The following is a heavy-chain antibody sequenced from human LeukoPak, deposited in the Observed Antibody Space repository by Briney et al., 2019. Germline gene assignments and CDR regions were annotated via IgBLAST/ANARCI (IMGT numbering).Heavy chain of an antibody. CDR2: IIPILGIA. D-gene: IGHD5-24*01. CDR1: GGTFSSYA. J-gene: IGHJ6*02. V-gene: IGHV1-69*04. Sequence: APVKVSCKASGGTFSSYAISWVRQAPGQGLEWMGRIIPILGIANYAQKFQGRVTITADKSTSTAYMELSSLRSEDTAVYYCAREILEMATINYYYGMDVWGQGTTVTVSS. CDR3: AREILEMATINYYYGMDV.